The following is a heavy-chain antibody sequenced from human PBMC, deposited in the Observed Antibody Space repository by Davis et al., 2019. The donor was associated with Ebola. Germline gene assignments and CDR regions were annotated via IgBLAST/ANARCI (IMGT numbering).Heavy chain of an antibody. D-gene: IGHD1-26*01. Sequence: GESLKISCAASGFTFSSYGMHWVRQAPGKGLEWVAVIWYDGSSKYYADSVKGRFTISRDNSKNTLYLQMNSLRAEDTAVYYCAREGSGSYSDYWGQGTLVTVSS. V-gene: IGHV3-33*01. J-gene: IGHJ4*02. CDR3: AREGSGSYSDY. CDR2: IWYDGSSK. CDR1: GFTFSSYG.